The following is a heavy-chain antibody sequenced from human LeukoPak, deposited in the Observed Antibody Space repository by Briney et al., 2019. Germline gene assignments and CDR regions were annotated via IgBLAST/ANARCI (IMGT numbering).Heavy chain of an antibody. Sequence: ASVKVSCKASGYTFTGYYLHWVRQAPGQGLEWMGLINPNSGGTNYAQKFQGRVTMTRDTSISTAYMELSRLKSDDTAVYYCARAEYSGTYYSYYYYMDVWGKGTTVTVSS. V-gene: IGHV1-2*02. J-gene: IGHJ6*03. CDR3: ARAEYSGTYYSYYYYMDV. CDR2: INPNSGGT. CDR1: GYTFTGYY. D-gene: IGHD1-26*01.